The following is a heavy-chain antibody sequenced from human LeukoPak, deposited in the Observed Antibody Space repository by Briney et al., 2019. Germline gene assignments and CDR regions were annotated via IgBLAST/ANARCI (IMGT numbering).Heavy chain of an antibody. CDR3: AKDLRDIVVVVAAPDY. CDR2: ISGSGGGT. CDR1: GFTVSSNY. V-gene: IGHV3-23*01. J-gene: IGHJ4*02. D-gene: IGHD2-15*01. Sequence: PGGSLRLSCAASGFTVSSNYMSWVRQAPGKGLEWVSAISGSGGGTYYADSVKGRFTISRDNSKNTLYLQMNSLRAEDTAVYYCAKDLRDIVVVVAAPDYWGQGTLVTVSS.